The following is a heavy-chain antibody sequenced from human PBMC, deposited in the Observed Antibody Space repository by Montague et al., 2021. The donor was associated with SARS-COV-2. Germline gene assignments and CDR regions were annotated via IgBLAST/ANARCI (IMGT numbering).Heavy chain of an antibody. CDR3: ARGRVDITMRVVVCTGGIYYFDY. V-gene: IGHV4-34*01. J-gene: IGHJ4*02. D-gene: IGHD3-22*01. CDR2: INHSGIT. Sequence: SETLSLTYAVYGGSFSDYSWTWIRQPPGKGLEWIGEINHSGITNYNPTLKSRVTISVDASKNQFSLKLTSVTAADTAVYYCARGRVDITMRVVVCTGGIYYFDYWGQGTRVTVSS. CDR1: GGSFSDYS.